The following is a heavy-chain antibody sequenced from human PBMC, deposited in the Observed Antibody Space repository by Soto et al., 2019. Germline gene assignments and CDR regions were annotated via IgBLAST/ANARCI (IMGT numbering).Heavy chain of an antibody. D-gene: IGHD2-15*01. CDR3: ARGLREIVVVVAATPDYYYYGMDV. Sequence: SVKASCKSSVGTFSRYAISSVRQAPGQGLEWMGGIIPIFGTANYAQKFQGRVTITADESTSTAYMELSSLRSEETAVYYCARGLREIVVVVAATPDYYYYGMDVWGQGTTVTVSS. J-gene: IGHJ6*02. CDR2: IIPIFGTA. V-gene: IGHV1-69*13. CDR1: VGTFSRYA.